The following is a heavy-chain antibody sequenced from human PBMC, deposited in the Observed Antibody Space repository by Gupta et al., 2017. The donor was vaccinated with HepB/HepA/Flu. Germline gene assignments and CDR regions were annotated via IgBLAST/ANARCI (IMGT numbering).Heavy chain of an antibody. J-gene: IGHJ4*02. V-gene: IGHV3-15*01. Sequence: EVQLVESGGGLVKPGGSLRLSCVVSGFPLRNAWLRWVRQAPGKALEWVGLIKMMSDGGAAEYAAPVRGRFTISRDDSKNSLYLQMNNLKTEDTGLYYCTTDSWELQLGSDHWGQGTRVTGSA. CDR1: GFPLRNAW. CDR2: IKMMSDGGAA. D-gene: IGHD1-26*01. CDR3: TTDSWELQLGSDH.